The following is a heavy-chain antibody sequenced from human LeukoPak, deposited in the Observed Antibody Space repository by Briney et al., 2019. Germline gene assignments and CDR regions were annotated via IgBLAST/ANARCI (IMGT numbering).Heavy chain of an antibody. J-gene: IGHJ4*02. Sequence: GGSLRLSCAASGFTFSSYEMNWVRQAPGKGLEWVSYISSSGSTIYYADSVKGRFTISRDNAKNSLYLQMNSLRAEDTAVYYCAREVGYYYDSSGYPYWGQETLVTVSS. CDR2: ISSSGSTI. CDR1: GFTFSSYE. D-gene: IGHD3-22*01. CDR3: AREVGYYYDSSGYPY. V-gene: IGHV3-48*03.